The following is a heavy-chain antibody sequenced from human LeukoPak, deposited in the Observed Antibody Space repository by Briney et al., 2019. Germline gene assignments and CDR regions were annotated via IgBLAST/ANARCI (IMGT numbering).Heavy chain of an antibody. CDR3: AKWTRCSSGSCWDAMDV. J-gene: IGHJ6*02. CDR1: GYTFNNYA. Sequence: GGSLRLSCAASGYTFNNYAMGWVRPAPGKGLEWVSAISNTGGSTYCADSVKGRFPISRDNSKNTLYMQMDSLRAEDTAVYDCAKWTRCSSGSCWDAMDVWGQGTTVTVSS. V-gene: IGHV3-23*01. CDR2: ISNTGGST. D-gene: IGHD3-22*01.